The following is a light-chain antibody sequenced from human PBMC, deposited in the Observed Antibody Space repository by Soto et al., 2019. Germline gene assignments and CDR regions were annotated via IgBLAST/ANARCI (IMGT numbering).Light chain of an antibody. J-gene: IGLJ1*01. Sequence: QSVLTQPASVSGSPGQSITMSCSGTSSDIGSYDHVAWYQQFPGKSPKLIIYAVSDRPSGVSDRFSGSKSGISDYLTISGLQTEDEADYYCFSDTDRQSYLFANGTKVTVL. V-gene: IGLV2-14*03. CDR2: AVS. CDR1: SSDIGSYDH. CDR3: FSDTDRQSYL.